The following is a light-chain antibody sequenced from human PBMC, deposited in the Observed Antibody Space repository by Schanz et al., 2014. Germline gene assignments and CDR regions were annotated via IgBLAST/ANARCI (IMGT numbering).Light chain of an antibody. Sequence: EIVLTQSPATLSLSPGERATLSCRASQSVSTYLAWYQQKPGQAPRLLIYDASKGATGIPARFSGSGSGTDFTLTISSLEPEDFAVYYCQQYDSPPLTFGGGTKVEIK. CDR1: QSVSTY. J-gene: IGKJ4*01. CDR2: DAS. V-gene: IGKV3-11*01. CDR3: QQYDSPPLT.